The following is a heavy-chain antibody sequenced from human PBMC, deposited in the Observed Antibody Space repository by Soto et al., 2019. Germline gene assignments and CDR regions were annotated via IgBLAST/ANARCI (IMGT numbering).Heavy chain of an antibody. CDR1: GYTFTDYS. D-gene: IGHD2-15*01. CDR3: AREFAKAVVAATPDC. J-gene: IGHJ4*02. CDR2: ISAYNGNT. V-gene: IGHV1-18*01. Sequence: QVQLVQSGGEVKQPGASVKVSCKASGYTFTDYSITWVRQAPGQGLEWMGWISAYNGNTKYAQNLQGRVTMTTDTSTSTAYLEVWSLRFDYTAVYYCAREFAKAVVAATPDCWGQGTLVTVSS.